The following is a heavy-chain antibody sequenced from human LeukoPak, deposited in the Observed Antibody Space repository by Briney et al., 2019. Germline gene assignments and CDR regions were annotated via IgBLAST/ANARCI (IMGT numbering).Heavy chain of an antibody. J-gene: IGHJ4*02. Sequence: PGGSLRLSCAASGFTFSSYAMSWVRQAPGKGLEWVSAISGSGGSTYYADSVKGRFTISRDNSKNTLNLQMNSLRAEDTAVYYCAKARGYNWNYGVFDYWGQGTLVTVSS. CDR1: GFTFSSYA. CDR2: ISGSGGST. D-gene: IGHD1-7*01. V-gene: IGHV3-23*01. CDR3: AKARGYNWNYGVFDY.